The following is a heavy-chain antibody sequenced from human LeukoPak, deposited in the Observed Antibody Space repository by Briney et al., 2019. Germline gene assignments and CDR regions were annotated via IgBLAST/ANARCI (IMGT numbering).Heavy chain of an antibody. CDR2: ISCSCGST. D-gene: IGHD3-3*01. CDR1: GFTFSIYP. CDR3: AKHTKDDFWSGYYLYYYYMDV. Sequence: GVSLTLPCTASGFTFSIYPKIWPPHSPEKGLEWVSSISCSCGSTYYSHSVKPLFTISRDNSKNTLYLQMKSLRAEDAAVYYYAKHTKDDFWSGYYLYYYYMDVWGKGTTVTVSS. J-gene: IGHJ6*03. V-gene: IGHV3-23*01.